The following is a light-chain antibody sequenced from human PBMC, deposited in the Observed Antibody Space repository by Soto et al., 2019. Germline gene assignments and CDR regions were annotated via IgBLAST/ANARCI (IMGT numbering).Light chain of an antibody. Sequence: AVRTQWLFYERMSVVQATCISCSGRRMLVHTDGIAYLNWFHQRPGQSPRRLIYTVSNRDPGETARVSGSGSGHDCSTKISRVEAEDVGVYYRVQGIHWPITFGQGTRLEIK. CDR2: TVS. CDR3: VQGIHWPIT. CDR1: RMLVHTDGIAY. J-gene: IGKJ5*01. V-gene: IGKV2-30*02.